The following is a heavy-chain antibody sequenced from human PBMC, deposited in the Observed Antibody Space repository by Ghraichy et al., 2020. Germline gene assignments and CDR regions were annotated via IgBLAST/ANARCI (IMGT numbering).Heavy chain of an antibody. CDR3: ARDLGSVATIRPYYYYGMDV. V-gene: IGHV1-18*01. CDR1: GYTFTSYG. J-gene: IGHJ6*02. Sequence: ASVKVSCKASGYTFTSYGISWVRQAPGQGLEWMGWISAYNGNTNYAQKLQGRVTMTTDTSTSTPYMELRSLRSDDTAVYYCARDLGSVATIRPYYYYGMDVWGQGTTVTVSS. CDR2: ISAYNGNT. D-gene: IGHD5-12*01.